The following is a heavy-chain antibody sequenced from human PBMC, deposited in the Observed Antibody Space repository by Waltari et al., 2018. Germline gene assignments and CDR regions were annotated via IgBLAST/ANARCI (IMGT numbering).Heavy chain of an antibody. CDR3: ARVDGYSYGPDY. J-gene: IGHJ4*02. V-gene: IGHV1-46*01. CDR2: IDPRGGNR. Sequence: QVHLVQSGAEVRKPGASVKVPCKASGYTFTSHYMHWVRQAPGQGLEWMGIIDPRGGNRTYAQNFQGRVTLTTDTSTNTVYMDLSSLRSEDTAIYYCARVDGYSYGPDYWGQGTLVTVSS. D-gene: IGHD5-18*01. CDR1: GYTFTSHY.